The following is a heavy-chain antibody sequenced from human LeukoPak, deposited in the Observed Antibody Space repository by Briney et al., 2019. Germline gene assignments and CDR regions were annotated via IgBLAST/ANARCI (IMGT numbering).Heavy chain of an antibody. D-gene: IGHD7-27*01. CDR1: GGSISSYY. V-gene: IGHV4-59*01. J-gene: IGHJ4*02. CDR3: ARGGSNWGFPHVDY. Sequence: PSEILSLTCTVSGGSISSYYWSWIRQPPGKGLEWIGYIYYSGSTNYNPSLKSRVTISVDTSKNQFSLKLSSVTAADTAVYYCARGGSNWGFPHVDYWGQGTLVTVSS. CDR2: IYYSGST.